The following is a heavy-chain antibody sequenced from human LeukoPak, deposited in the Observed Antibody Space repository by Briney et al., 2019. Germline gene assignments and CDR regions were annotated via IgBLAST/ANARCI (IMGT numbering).Heavy chain of an antibody. CDR1: GGSINNGGYY. V-gene: IGHV4-61*08. J-gene: IGHJ4*02. D-gene: IGHD5-24*01. CDR2: IYYSGST. Sequence: SQTLSLTCTVSGGSINNGGYYWSWIRQHPGKGLEWIGYIYYSGSTNYNPSLKSRVTISVDTSKNQFSLKLSSVTAADTAVYYCARDRRDGYNSFDYWGQGTLVTVSS. CDR3: ARDRRDGYNSFDY.